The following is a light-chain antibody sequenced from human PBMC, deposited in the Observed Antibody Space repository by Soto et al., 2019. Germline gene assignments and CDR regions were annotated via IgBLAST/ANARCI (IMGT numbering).Light chain of an antibody. J-gene: IGKJ5*01. V-gene: IGKV3-20*01. CDR2: GAS. CDR3: QQYGNSPIT. Sequence: EIVLTQSPGTLSLSPGERATLSCRASQSVSSSYLAWYQQKPGQAPRLLIYGASSRATGIPDRFSGSGSGTDFTLTIRRLEPEDFTVYYCQQYGNSPITFGQGTRLEMK. CDR1: QSVSSSY.